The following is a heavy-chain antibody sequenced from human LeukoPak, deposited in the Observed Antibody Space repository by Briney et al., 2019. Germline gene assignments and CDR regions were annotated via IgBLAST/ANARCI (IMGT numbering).Heavy chain of an antibody. V-gene: IGHV3-48*01. CDR2: ISSSTSII. CDR1: GFTFSSTP. D-gene: IGHD6-13*01. CDR3: AKDQFYSSSWYGTIFATNDAFDI. Sequence: GGSLRLSCAASGFTFSSTPMSWVRQAPGKGLEWISYISSSTSIIYYADSVKGRFTISRDNAKNSLYLQMTSLRAEDTAVYYCAKDQFYSSSWYGTIFATNDAFDIWGQGAMVTVSS. J-gene: IGHJ3*02.